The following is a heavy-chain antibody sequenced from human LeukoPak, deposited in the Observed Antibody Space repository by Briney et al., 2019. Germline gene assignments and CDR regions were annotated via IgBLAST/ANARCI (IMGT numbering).Heavy chain of an antibody. V-gene: IGHV3-23*01. D-gene: IGHD2-15*01. CDR1: GFTFSTYA. CDR3: VRNKGGSNFDY. Sequence: GGSLRLSCAASGFTFSTYAMAWVRQAPGKGLDWVSTVSVGGGDTFYADSVKGRFTISRDDSKSTLYLQMNTLRAEDTAIYFCVRNKGGSNFDYWGQGTLVTVSS. CDR2: VSVGGGDT. J-gene: IGHJ4*02.